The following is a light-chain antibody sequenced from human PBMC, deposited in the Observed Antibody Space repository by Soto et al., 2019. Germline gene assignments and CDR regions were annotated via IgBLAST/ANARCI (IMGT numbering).Light chain of an antibody. J-gene: IGKJ4*01. Sequence: DIQMTQSPSTLAASVGDRVTITCRASQNINSWLAWYQQKPGKAPKLLIYKASNLENGVPSRFSGSGSGTEFTVTISSLQPDDFATYYCQQYLFYPLTFGGGTKVEIK. CDR1: QNINSW. V-gene: IGKV1-5*03. CDR3: QQYLFYPLT. CDR2: KAS.